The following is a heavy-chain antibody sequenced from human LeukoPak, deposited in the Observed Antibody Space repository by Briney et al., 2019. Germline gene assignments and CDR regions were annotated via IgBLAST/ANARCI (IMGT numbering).Heavy chain of an antibody. D-gene: IGHD6-13*01. CDR1: GYSLTSYW. V-gene: IGHV5-10-1*01. CDR3: ARHAGYSSFDY. Sequence: GESLKISCKGSGYSLTSYWISWVRQMPGKGLEWMGRIDPSDSYTNYSPSFQGHVTISADKSISTAYPQWSSLKASDTAMYYCARHAGYSSFDYRGQGTLVTVSS. CDR2: IDPSDSYT. J-gene: IGHJ4*02.